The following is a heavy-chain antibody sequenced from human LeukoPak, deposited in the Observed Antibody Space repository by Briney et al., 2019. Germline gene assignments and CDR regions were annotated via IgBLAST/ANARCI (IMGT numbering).Heavy chain of an antibody. J-gene: IGHJ4*02. D-gene: IGHD4-17*01. Sequence: SETLSLTCTVSGGSVSSGSYYWSGIRQPPGKGVEWIGYIYYSGSTNYNPSLKSRVTISVDTSKNQFSLKLSSVTAADTAVYYCARETYGRYFDYWGQGTLVTVSS. CDR2: IYYSGST. CDR3: ARETYGRYFDY. CDR1: GGSVSSGSYY. V-gene: IGHV4-61*01.